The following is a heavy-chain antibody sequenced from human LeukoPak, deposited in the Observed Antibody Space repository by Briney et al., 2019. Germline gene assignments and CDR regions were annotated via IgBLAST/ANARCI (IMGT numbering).Heavy chain of an antibody. CDR1: GGSISSGGYY. D-gene: IGHD2-15*01. CDR2: IYYSGST. Sequence: SETLSLTCTVSGGSISSGGYYWSWIRQHPGQGLEWIGYIYYSGSTYYNPSLKSRVTISVDTSKNQFSLKLSSVTAADTAVYYCARRAPQYCSGGSCYDTSSLFDYWGQGTLVTVSS. CDR3: ARRAPQYCSGGSCYDTSSLFDY. V-gene: IGHV4-31*03. J-gene: IGHJ4*02.